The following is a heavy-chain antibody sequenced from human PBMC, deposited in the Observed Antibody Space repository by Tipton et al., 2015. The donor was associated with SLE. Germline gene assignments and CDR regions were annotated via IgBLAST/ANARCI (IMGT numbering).Heavy chain of an antibody. Sequence: GLVKPSETLSLTCTDSGGSISSYYWSWIRQPPGKGLEWIGYIYYSGSTNYNPSLKSRVTISVDTSKNQFSLKLSSVTAADTAVYYCARVPAFYYYYMDVWCKGSTVTVSS. D-gene: IGHD2-2*01. V-gene: IGHV4-59*01. CDR3: ARVPAFYYYYMDV. J-gene: IGHJ6*03. CDR1: GGSISSYY. CDR2: IYYSGST.